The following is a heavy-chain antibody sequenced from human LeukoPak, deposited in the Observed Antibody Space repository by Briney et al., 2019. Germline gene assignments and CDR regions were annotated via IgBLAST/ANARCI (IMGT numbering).Heavy chain of an antibody. V-gene: IGHV4-4*07. CDR3: ARTSNYYASGNYGADY. CDR2: IYTSGST. D-gene: IGHD3-10*01. CDR1: GGSISSYY. J-gene: IGHJ4*02. Sequence: SETLSLTCTVSGGSISSYYWSWIRQPAGKGLEWIGHIYTSGSTNYNPSLKSRVTMSVDTSKNQFSLKLSFVTAADTAVYYCARTSNYYASGNYGADYWGQGTLVTVSS.